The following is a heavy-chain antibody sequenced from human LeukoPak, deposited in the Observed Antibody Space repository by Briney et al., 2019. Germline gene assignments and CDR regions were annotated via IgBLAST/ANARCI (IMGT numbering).Heavy chain of an antibody. CDR1: GFTFSSYS. V-gene: IGHV3-21*01. Sequence: GGSLRLSCAASGFTFSSYSMNWVRQAPGKGLEWVSSISSSSSYIYYADSVKGRFTISRDNSKNTLYLQMNSLRAEDTAVYYCARDLYPNWNYVSRLPPFDYWGQGTLVTVSS. CDR2: ISSSSSYI. CDR3: ARDLYPNWNYVSRLPPFDY. D-gene: IGHD1-7*01. J-gene: IGHJ4*02.